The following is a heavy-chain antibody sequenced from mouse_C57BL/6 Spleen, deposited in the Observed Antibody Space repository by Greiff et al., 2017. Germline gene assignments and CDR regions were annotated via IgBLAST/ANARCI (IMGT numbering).Heavy chain of an antibody. CDR3: ARREYYYGEWDY. D-gene: IGHD1-1*01. J-gene: IGHJ4*01. Sequence: QVQLQQPGAELVKPGASVKLSCKASGYTFTSYWMHWVKQRPGRGLEWLGRIDPNSGGTKYNEKFKSKATLTVDKPSSTAYMQLSSLTSEDSAVYYCARREYYYGEWDYWGQGTSVTVSS. CDR1: GYTFTSYW. CDR2: IDPNSGGT. V-gene: IGHV1-72*01.